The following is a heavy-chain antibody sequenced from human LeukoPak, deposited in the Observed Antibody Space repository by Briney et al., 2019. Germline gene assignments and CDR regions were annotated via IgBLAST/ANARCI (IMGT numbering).Heavy chain of an antibody. CDR3: ARDPSEYSSSSITFDY. V-gene: IGHV4-38-2*02. Sequence: SETLSLTCAVSGYSISRGYYWGWIRQPPGKGLEWVGSIYHSGSTYYNPSLKSRVTISVDTSKNQFSLKLSSVTAADTAVYYCARDPSEYSSSSITFDYWGQGTLVTVSS. D-gene: IGHD6-6*01. CDR2: IYHSGST. CDR1: GYSISRGYY. J-gene: IGHJ4*02.